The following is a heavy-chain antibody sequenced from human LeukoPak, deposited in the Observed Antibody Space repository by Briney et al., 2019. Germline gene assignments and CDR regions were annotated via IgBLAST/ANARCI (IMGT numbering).Heavy chain of an antibody. V-gene: IGHV3-64D*08. D-gene: IGHD5-18*01. J-gene: IGHJ3*01. CDR3: VKTRGYSADAFDF. CDR1: GFTFSTYS. CDR2: TSGNGANT. Sequence: GGSLRLSCVASGFTFSTYSMNWVRQAPGKGLEYVSATSGNGANTYYADSVKGRFTISRDNSKNILYLQMSGLRAEDTAVYYCVKTRGYSADAFDFWGQGTMVSVSS.